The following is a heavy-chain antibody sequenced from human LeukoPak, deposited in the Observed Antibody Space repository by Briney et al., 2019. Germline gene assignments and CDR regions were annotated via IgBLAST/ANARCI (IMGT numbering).Heavy chain of an antibody. D-gene: IGHD6-13*01. CDR2: INHSGST. V-gene: IGHV4-34*01. CDR1: GGSFSGFY. CDR3: ARGAKQQLVPRAEYFQH. J-gene: IGHJ1*01. Sequence: SEPLSLTCAVYGGSFSGFYWSWIRQPPGKGLEWIGEINHSGSTNYNPSLKSRVTISVDASKNQFSLKLSPVTAADTAVYYCARGAKQQLVPRAEYFQHWGQGTLVTVSS.